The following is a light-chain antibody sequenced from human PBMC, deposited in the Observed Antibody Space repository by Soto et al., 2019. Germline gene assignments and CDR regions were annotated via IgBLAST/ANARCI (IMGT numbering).Light chain of an antibody. CDR3: GTWDSSLTARV. CDR2: DNN. J-gene: IGLJ3*02. CDR1: SSNIGNNY. Sequence: QSVLTQPPSVSAAPGQKVTISCSGSSSNIGNNYVSWYQQLPGTAPKLLIYDNNKRPSGIPDRFSGSKSGTSATLDITGLQTGDEADYYCGTWDSSLTARVFGGGTQLT. V-gene: IGLV1-51*01.